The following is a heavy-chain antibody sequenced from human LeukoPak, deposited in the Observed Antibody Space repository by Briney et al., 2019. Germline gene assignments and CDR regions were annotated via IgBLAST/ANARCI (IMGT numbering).Heavy chain of an antibody. D-gene: IGHD3-3*01. CDR2: MNPNSGNT. V-gene: IGHV1-8*01. J-gene: IGHJ4*02. Sequence: ASVKVSCKASGYTFTSYDINWVRQATGQGLEWMGRMNPNSGNTGYAQKFQGRGTMTRNTSISTAYMELSSLRSEVTAVYYCARVKKGTYYDFWSGYSIRYWGQGTLVTVSS. CDR3: ARVKKGTYYDFWSGYSIRY. CDR1: GYTFTSYD.